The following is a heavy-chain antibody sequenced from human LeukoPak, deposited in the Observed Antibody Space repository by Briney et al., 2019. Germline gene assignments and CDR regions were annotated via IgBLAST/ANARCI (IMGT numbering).Heavy chain of an antibody. V-gene: IGHV1-69*13. CDR1: GGTFSSYA. D-gene: IGHD3-22*01. CDR2: IIPIFGTA. CDR3: ARRDYDSSGPDDY. Sequence: SVKVSCKASGGTFSSYAISWVRQAPGQGREWRGGIIPIFGTANYAQKFQGRVTITADESTSTAYMELSSLRSEDTAVYYCARRDYDSSGPDDYWGQGTLVTVSS. J-gene: IGHJ4*02.